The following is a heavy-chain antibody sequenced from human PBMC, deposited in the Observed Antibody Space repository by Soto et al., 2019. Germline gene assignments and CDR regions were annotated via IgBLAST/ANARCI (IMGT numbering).Heavy chain of an antibody. V-gene: IGHV1-2*02. CDR1: GYTFTDYY. CDR3: AREGGDIVQMVYALPWY. D-gene: IGHD2-8*01. Sequence: QVHLVQSGAEVKKPGSSVKVSCKASGYTFTDYYMHWVRQAPGQGLEGMGWINPNSGATSYAQRFQGRVTMPRDTSIRTAYMDLSRLTSDDTAVYYCAREGGDIVQMVYALPWYWGQGTLVTVSS. J-gene: IGHJ1*01. CDR2: INPNSGAT.